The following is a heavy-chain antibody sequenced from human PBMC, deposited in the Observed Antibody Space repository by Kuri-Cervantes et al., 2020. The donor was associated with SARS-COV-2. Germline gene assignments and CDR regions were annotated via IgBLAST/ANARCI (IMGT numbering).Heavy chain of an antibody. Sequence: SETLSLTCAVYGGSFSGYYWSWIRQPPGKGLEWIGEINHSGSTNYNPSLKSRVTISVDTSKNQFSLKLSSVTAADTAVYYCARDSSSWYGSYYYYMDVWGKGTTVTVSS. CDR1: GGSFSGYY. CDR2: INHSGST. V-gene: IGHV4-34*01. CDR3: ARDSSSWYGSYYYYMDV. D-gene: IGHD6-13*01. J-gene: IGHJ6*03.